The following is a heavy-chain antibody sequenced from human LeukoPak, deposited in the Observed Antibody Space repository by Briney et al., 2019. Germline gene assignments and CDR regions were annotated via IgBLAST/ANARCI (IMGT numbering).Heavy chain of an antibody. CDR3: ARGVDGDYSFDY. CDR1: GFTVSSNY. D-gene: IGHD4-17*01. CDR2: IYSGGST. V-gene: IGHV3-53*01. J-gene: IGHJ4*02. Sequence: GGSLRLSCAASGFTVSSNYMSWVRQAPGKGLEGVSVIYSGGSTYYADSVKGRFTISRDNSKTTLYLQMNSLRAEDTAVYYCARGVDGDYSFDYWGQGTLVTVSS.